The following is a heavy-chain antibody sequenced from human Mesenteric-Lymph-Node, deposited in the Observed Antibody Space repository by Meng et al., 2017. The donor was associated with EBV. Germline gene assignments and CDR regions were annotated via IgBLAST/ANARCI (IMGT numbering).Heavy chain of an antibody. CDR1: GGPIGSPIYY. CDR3: VRADYYDTSGVVDY. J-gene: IGHJ4*02. CDR2: FSYSGTT. Sequence: ESGLGLGKPLEHLSPACTVAGGPIGSPIYYLGWIRQPPGKGLEWIGTFSYSGTTYYNTSLKSRVTISVDMSKNQFSLKLSSVTAADTAVYFCVRADYYDTSGVVDYWGQGTLVTVSS. V-gene: IGHV4-39*01. D-gene: IGHD3-22*01.